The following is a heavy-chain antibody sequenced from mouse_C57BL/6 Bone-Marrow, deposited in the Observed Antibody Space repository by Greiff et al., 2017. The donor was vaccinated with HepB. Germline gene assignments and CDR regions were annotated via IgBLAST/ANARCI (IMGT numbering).Heavy chain of an antibody. V-gene: IGHV1-52*01. Sequence: QVHVKQPGAELVRPGSSVKLSCKASGYTFTSYWMHWVKQRPIQGLEWIGNIDPSDSETHYNQKFKDKATLTVDKSSSTAYMQLSSLTSEDSAVYYCARSGTTPFDYWGQGTTLTVSS. CDR3: ARSGTTPFDY. CDR2: IDPSDSET. D-gene: IGHD1-1*01. CDR1: GYTFTSYW. J-gene: IGHJ2*01.